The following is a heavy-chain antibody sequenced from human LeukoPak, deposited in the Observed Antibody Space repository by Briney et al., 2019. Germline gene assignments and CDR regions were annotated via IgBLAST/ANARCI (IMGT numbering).Heavy chain of an antibody. D-gene: IGHD2-2*01. Sequence: KPGGSLRLSCAASGFTFSDYYMSWIRQAPGKGLEWVSYISSSGSTIYYADSVKGRFTISRDNAKNSLYLQMNSLRAEDTAVYYCARGTYCSSTSCQGYYYYGMDVWGQGTTVTVSS. CDR3: ARGTYCSSTSCQGYYYYGMDV. CDR1: GFTFSDYY. V-gene: IGHV3-11*01. CDR2: ISSSGSTI. J-gene: IGHJ6*02.